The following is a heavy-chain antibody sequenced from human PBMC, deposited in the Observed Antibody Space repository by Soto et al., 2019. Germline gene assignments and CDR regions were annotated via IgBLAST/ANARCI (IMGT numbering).Heavy chain of an antibody. Sequence: SETLSLTCTVSGGSISSSSYYWGWIRQPPGKGLEWIGSIYYSGSTYYNPSLKSRVTISVDTSKNQFSLKLSSVTAADTAVYYCARRARIRGYSGYVHPFDYWGQGTLVTVSS. J-gene: IGHJ4*02. CDR3: ARRARIRGYSGYVHPFDY. D-gene: IGHD5-12*01. V-gene: IGHV4-39*01. CDR1: GGSISSSSYY. CDR2: IYYSGST.